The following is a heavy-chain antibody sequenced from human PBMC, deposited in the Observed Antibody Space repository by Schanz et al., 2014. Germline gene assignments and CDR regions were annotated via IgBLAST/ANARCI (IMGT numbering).Heavy chain of an antibody. CDR3: ARKTDSSGTGDY. Sequence: EVQLVESGGGLVQPGGSLRLSCAASGFTFSSYTFNWVRRAPGKGLEGISYISWGGSTTYYADSVKGRFTISRDDAKSSLYLQMNSLRAEDTAVYYCARKTDSSGTGDYWGQGTLVTVSS. CDR2: ISWGGSTT. CDR1: GFTFSSYT. D-gene: IGHD6-19*01. J-gene: IGHJ4*02. V-gene: IGHV3-48*01.